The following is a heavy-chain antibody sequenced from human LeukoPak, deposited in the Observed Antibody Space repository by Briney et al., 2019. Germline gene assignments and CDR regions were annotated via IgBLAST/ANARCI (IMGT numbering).Heavy chain of an antibody. V-gene: IGHV3-23*01. CDR2: ISGSGDST. Sequence: GGSLRLSCAASGFTFSSYAMSWVRQAPGKGLEWVSAISGSGDSTYYADSVKGRFTISRDNSKNTLYMQMNSLRAEDTAVYYCAKDQGGGGSYPPDAFDIWGQGTMVTVSS. CDR3: AKDQGGGGSYPPDAFDI. CDR1: GFTFSSYA. J-gene: IGHJ3*02. D-gene: IGHD1-26*01.